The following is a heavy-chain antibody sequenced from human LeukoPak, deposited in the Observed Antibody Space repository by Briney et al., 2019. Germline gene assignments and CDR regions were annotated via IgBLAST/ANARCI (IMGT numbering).Heavy chain of an antibody. V-gene: IGHV4-59*06. CDR2: NYYSGCP. CDR3: WRDRIYRSGWSPGFGP. CDR1: VDLNSRYY. D-gene: IGHD6-19*01. Sequence: PSDPLSLTCTLPVDLNSRYYWRWIRQPPGRALEWLGYNYYSGCPYYNRSLKRRVTIPENPSKNQFFLKLRSVAAADTAGCYGWRDRIYRSGWSPGFGPWGQGSLVNGSS. J-gene: IGHJ5*02.